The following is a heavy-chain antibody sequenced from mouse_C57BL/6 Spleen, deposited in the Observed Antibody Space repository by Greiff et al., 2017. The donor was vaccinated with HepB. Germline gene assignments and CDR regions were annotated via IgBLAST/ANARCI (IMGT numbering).Heavy chain of an antibody. CDR3: ARRVYYGSSSGWYFDV. CDR2: IDPSDSYT. CDR1: GYTFTSYW. V-gene: IGHV1-59*01. D-gene: IGHD1-1*01. J-gene: IGHJ1*03. Sequence: VQLQQSGAELVRPGTSVKLSCKASGYTFTSYWMHWVKQRPGQGLEWIGVIDPSDSYTNYNQKFKGKATLTVDTSSSTAYMQLSSLTSEDSAVYYCARRVYYGSSSGWYFDVWGTGTTVTVSS.